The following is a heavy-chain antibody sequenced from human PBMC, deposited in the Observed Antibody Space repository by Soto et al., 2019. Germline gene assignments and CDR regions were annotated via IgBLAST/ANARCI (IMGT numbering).Heavy chain of an antibody. CDR1: GGSISSSY. V-gene: IGHV4-59*01. CDR3: ARERRDGYKHYFDY. CDR2: IYYSGST. Sequence: QVQLQESGPGLVKPSETLSLMCTVSGGSISSSYWSWIRQPPGKGLEWIGYIYYSGSTNYNPCLNRRFTISVDTSQNQFSPKRSSVTAADTAVYYCARERRDGYKHYFDYWGQGTLVTVSS. J-gene: IGHJ4*02. D-gene: IGHD5-12*01.